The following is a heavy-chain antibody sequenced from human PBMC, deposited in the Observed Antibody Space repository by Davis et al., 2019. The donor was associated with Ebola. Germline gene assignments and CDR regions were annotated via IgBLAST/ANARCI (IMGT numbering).Heavy chain of an antibody. D-gene: IGHD5-24*01. Sequence: ASVKVSCKASGYTFTNYYMHWVRQAPGQGLEWMGMINPNDGRTIYAQKFQGRVTVTRDTSTTTVYMEVSSLRSGDTAIYYCARDQVEMATIAWGQGTLVTVSS. J-gene: IGHJ4*02. CDR2: INPNDGRT. CDR1: GYTFTNYY. CDR3: ARDQVEMATIA. V-gene: IGHV1-46*01.